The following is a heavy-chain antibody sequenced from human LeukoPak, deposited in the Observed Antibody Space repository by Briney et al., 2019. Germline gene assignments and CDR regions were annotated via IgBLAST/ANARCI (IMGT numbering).Heavy chain of an antibody. CDR1: GYTFTIYY. D-gene: IGHD2-2*02. J-gene: IGHJ4*02. CDR2: NNPNSGGT. V-gene: IGHV1-2*02. CDR3: ARKPPYCTSTSCYNDY. Sequence: ASVKVSCKASGYTFTIYYMHWVRQAPGQGLEWMGWNNPNSGGTSYAQRFQGRVTMTRDTSISTAYMELSGLTSDDTAVYYCARKPPYCTSTSCYNDYWGQGTLVTVSS.